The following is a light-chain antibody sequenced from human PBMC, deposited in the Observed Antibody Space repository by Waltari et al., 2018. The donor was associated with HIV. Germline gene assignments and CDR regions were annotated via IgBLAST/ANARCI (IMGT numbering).Light chain of an antibody. CDR1: RSNIGSNF. V-gene: IGLV1-47*01. CDR3: AAWDDNLVGHVV. CDR2: KDN. J-gene: IGLJ2*01. Sequence: QSVLTQPPSASGTAGQRVTISCSGSRSNIGSNFVFWYQQFPGSAPKLLISKDNQRFSGVPGRFSGSKSGTSASLAISGLRSEDEAAYYCAAWDDNLVGHVVFGGGTNLTV.